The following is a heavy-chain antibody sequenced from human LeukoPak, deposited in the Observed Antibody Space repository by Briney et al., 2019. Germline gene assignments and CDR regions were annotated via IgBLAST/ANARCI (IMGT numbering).Heavy chain of an antibody. CDR2: IITILGIA. Sequence: ASVKVSCKASGGTFSSYAISWVRQAPGQGLEWMGRIITILGIANYAQKFQGRVTITADKSTSTAYMELSSLRSEDTAVYYCARARSFDWLLPAHDAFDIWGQGTMVTVSS. J-gene: IGHJ3*02. V-gene: IGHV1-69*04. CDR3: ARARSFDWLLPAHDAFDI. D-gene: IGHD3-9*01. CDR1: GGTFSSYA.